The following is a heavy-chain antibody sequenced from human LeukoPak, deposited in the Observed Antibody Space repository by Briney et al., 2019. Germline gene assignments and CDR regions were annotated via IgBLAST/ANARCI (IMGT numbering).Heavy chain of an antibody. CDR1: GDSISSYY. V-gene: IGHV4-59*01. D-gene: IGHD3/OR15-3a*01. CDR3: ARGFGLGTLIDY. Sequence: PSETLSLTCTVSGDSISSYYWSWIRQPPGKGLEWIGYIDYTGSTNCNPSLKSRVTISVDTSKNQFSLKLGSVTAADTAVYYCARGFGLGTLIDYWGQGTLVTVSS. CDR2: IDYTGST. J-gene: IGHJ4*02.